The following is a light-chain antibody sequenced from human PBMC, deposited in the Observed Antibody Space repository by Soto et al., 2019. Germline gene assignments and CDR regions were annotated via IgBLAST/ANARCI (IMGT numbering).Light chain of an antibody. Sequence: EIVMTQSPATLSVSPGEGVTLSCRASERLTTNLAWYQQSPGQAPRLLIYGTYTRATGIPTRFSGSGTGTEFTLTISSLESEDFAVYYCQQYYNWPRTFGQGTKVDIK. V-gene: IGKV3D-15*01. CDR2: GTY. J-gene: IGKJ1*01. CDR1: ERLTTN. CDR3: QQYYNWPRT.